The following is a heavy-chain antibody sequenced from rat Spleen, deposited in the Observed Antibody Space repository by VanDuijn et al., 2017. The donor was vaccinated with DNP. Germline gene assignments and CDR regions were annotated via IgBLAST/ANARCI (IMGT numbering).Heavy chain of an antibody. CDR1: GFTFSDYN. D-gene: IGHD1-2*01. Sequence: EVQLVESGGGLVQPGRSLKLSCAASGFTFSDYNMAWVRQTPKKGLEWVATITSDGGTTDYRDTVKGRVSISRDNAKDTLYLQWGSLTSEDTATYYCATHNYYSSPYYAMDAWGQGTSVTVSS. V-gene: IGHV5S10*01. CDR3: ATHNYYSSPYYAMDA. CDR2: ITSDGGTT. J-gene: IGHJ4*01.